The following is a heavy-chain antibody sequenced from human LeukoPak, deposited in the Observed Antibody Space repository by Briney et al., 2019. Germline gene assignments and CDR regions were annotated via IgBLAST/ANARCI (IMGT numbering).Heavy chain of an antibody. V-gene: IGHV4-34*01. J-gene: IGHJ6*03. D-gene: IGHD1-1*01. CDR1: GGSFSGYY. CDR3: ARRVPLEPYYYYYMDV. CDR2: INHSGST. Sequence: PSETLSLTCAVYGGSFSGYYWSWIRQPPGKGLEWIGEINHSGSTNYNPSLKSRVTISVDTSKNQFSLKLSSVTAADTAVYYCARRVPLEPYYYYYMDVWGKGTTVTISS.